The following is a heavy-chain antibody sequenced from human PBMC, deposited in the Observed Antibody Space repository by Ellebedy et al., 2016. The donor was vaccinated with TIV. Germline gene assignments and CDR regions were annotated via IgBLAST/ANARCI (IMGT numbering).Heavy chain of an antibody. CDR2: IHPNSGGT. V-gene: IGHV1-2*02. J-gene: IGHJ5*02. D-gene: IGHD2-2*01. CDR1: GYTFVGYY. Sequence: ASVTVSCKASGYTFVGYYMHWVRQAPGQGLEWMGWIHPNSGGTNYAQKFQGRVTMTRDRSISTAYMELSGLRYDDTAVYYCARGPAYGGWFDPWGQGTLVTVSS. CDR3: ARGPAYGGWFDP.